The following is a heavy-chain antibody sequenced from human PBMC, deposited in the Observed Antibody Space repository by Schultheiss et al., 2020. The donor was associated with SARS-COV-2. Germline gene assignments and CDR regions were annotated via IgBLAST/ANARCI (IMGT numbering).Heavy chain of an antibody. D-gene: IGHD6-19*01. Sequence: SGPTLVKPTQTLTLTCTFSGFSLSTSGMGVSWIRQPPGKALEWLAHIFSNDKKSYSTSLKSRLTISKDTSKNQVVLTMTNMDPVDTATYYCAHSEGYSSGWYYFDYWGQGTLVTVSS. CDR2: IFSNDKK. V-gene: IGHV2-70*12. CDR3: AHSEGYSSGWYYFDY. CDR1: GFSLSTSGMG. J-gene: IGHJ4*02.